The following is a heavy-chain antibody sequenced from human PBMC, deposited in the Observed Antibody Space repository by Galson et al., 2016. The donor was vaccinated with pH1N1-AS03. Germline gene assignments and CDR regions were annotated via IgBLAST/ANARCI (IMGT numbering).Heavy chain of an antibody. Sequence: SLRLSCAASGFTFGDYYMSWIRQAPGKGLEWISCITSSGGSGPTIYYADSVKGRFTISRANAKNSLYLQMNSLRADDKAVYYCARDPTYATSGYYYPPFDSWGQGTLVTVSS. J-gene: IGHJ5*01. CDR3: ARDPTYATSGYYYPPFDS. CDR2: ITSSGGSGPTI. CDR1: GFTFGDYY. V-gene: IGHV3-11*01. D-gene: IGHD3-22*01.